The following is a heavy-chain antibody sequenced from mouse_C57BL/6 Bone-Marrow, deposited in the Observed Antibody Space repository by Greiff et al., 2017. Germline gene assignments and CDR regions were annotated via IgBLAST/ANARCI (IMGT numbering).Heavy chain of an antibody. Sequence: EVQLQQSGAELVRPGASVKLSCTASGFNIKDDYIHWVKQRPEQGLEWIGWIDPEIGDTEYASQFQGTATITSDTSSNTAYLQLSSLTSEDTAVYYCSSFDGNYFDFWGQGTPLTVAS. CDR1: GFNIKDDY. CDR3: SSFDGNYFDF. D-gene: IGHD2-3*01. J-gene: IGHJ2*01. V-gene: IGHV14-4*01. CDR2: IDPEIGDT.